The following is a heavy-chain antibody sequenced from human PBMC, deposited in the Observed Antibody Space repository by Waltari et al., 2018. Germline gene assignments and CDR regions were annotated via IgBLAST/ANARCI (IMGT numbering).Heavy chain of an antibody. CDR3: ASTVYYDSSGWTYYFDY. D-gene: IGHD3-22*01. Sequence: QLQLQESGPGLVKPSETLSLTCTVSGGSISSSSYYWGWIRQPPGKVLEWIGSIYYSVSTYYNPSLKGRVTISVDTSKNQFSLKLSSVTAADTAVYYCASTVYYDSSGWTYYFDYWGQGTLVTVSS. V-gene: IGHV4-39*01. CDR2: IYYSVST. J-gene: IGHJ4*02. CDR1: GGSISSSSYY.